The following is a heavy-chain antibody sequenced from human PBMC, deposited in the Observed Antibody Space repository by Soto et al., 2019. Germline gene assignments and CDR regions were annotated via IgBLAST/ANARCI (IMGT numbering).Heavy chain of an antibody. CDR3: ARGMDSNWNTNPFDY. V-gene: IGHV1-8*01. CDR2: MNPNSGNT. D-gene: IGHD1-20*01. Sequence: EASVKVSCKASVYTFTSYDINWVRQATGQGLEWMGWMNPNSGNTGYAQKFQGRVTMTRNTSISTAYMELSSLRSEDTAVYYCARGMDSNWNTNPFDYWGQGTLVTVSS. J-gene: IGHJ4*02. CDR1: VYTFTSYD.